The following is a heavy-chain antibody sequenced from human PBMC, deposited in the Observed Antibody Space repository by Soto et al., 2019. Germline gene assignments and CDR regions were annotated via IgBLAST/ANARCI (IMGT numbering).Heavy chain of an antibody. CDR1: GYTFTNYG. V-gene: IGHV1-18*01. D-gene: IGHD6-6*01. J-gene: IGHJ4*01. Sequence: QVPLVQSGAEVKKPGASVKVSCKASGYTFTNYGINWVRQAPGQGLEWLGWVSAYNGERRYAQRVQARVIMTTDTSTTTAYKELRSLRYDDTAVYYCSRGTSIPASGDYWGQGTLVTVSS. CDR3: SRGTSIPASGDY. CDR2: VSAYNGER.